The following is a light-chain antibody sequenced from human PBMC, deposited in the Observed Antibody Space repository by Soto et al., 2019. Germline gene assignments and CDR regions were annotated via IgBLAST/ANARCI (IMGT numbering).Light chain of an antibody. V-gene: IGLV1-40*01. CDR3: QSYDSSLSGYV. Sequence: VVTQPPSVSEAPGQRVTISCTGSSSNIGAGYEAHWYQQVPGTAPKLLIYENNNRPSGVPDRFSGSKSGTSASLAITGLQAEDEAEYYCQSYDSSLSGYVFGTGTKLTVL. CDR2: ENN. J-gene: IGLJ1*01. CDR1: SSNIGAGYE.